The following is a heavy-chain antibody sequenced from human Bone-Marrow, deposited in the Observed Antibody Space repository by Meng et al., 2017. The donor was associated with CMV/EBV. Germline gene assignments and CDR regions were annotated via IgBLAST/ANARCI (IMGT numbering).Heavy chain of an antibody. J-gene: IGHJ4*02. CDR1: GGSISSYY. CDR2: IYTSGST. Sequence: QVQLQGSGPGLVKPSDTLSLTCTVSGGSISSYYWSWIRQPAGKGLEWIGRIYTSGSTNYNPSLKSRVTMSVDTSKNQFSLKLSSVTAADTAVYYCARTQDTAMVAYYFDYWGQGTLVTVSS. CDR3: ARTQDTAMVAYYFDY. V-gene: IGHV4-4*07. D-gene: IGHD5-18*01.